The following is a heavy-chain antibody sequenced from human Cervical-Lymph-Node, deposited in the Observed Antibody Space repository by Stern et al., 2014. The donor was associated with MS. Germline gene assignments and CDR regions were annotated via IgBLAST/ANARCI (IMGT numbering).Heavy chain of an antibody. CDR1: GYTFTSYA. Sequence: VHLVESGAEVKKPGASVKVSCKASGYTFTSYAIHWVRQAPGQRLEWMERNNTANGDPYYSKKFQGRVTFTSDTSANTAYMDLFSLTSEDTTVYYCGRGQQSFDPWGQGTLVTVSA. V-gene: IGHV1-3*04. CDR3: GRGQQSFDP. D-gene: IGHD6-13*01. J-gene: IGHJ5*02. CDR2: NNTANGDP.